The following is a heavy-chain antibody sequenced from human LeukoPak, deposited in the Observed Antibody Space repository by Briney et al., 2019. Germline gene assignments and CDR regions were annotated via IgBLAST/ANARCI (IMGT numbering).Heavy chain of an antibody. CDR3: AREGMNYGGPL. J-gene: IGHJ4*02. CDR1: GGSFSGYY. Sequence: SETPSLTCAVYGGSFSGYYWSWIRQPPGKGLGWIGEINHSGSTNYNPSLKSRVTISVDTSKNQFSLKLSSVTAADTAVYYCAREGMNYGGPLWGQGTLVTASS. V-gene: IGHV4-34*01. D-gene: IGHD4-23*01. CDR2: INHSGST.